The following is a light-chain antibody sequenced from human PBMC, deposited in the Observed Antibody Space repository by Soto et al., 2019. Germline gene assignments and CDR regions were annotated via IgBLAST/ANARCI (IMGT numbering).Light chain of an antibody. V-gene: IGKV1-5*01. Sequence: DIQMTQSPSTLSASVGDRVTITCRASQTTGTWLAWYQQKPGKAPKVLIYDASTLQSGVPSRFSGSGSGTKFTLTISSLQPDDFATYYCQQYNNYLWTFGQGTKVDIK. J-gene: IGKJ1*01. CDR2: DAS. CDR3: QQYNNYLWT. CDR1: QTTGTW.